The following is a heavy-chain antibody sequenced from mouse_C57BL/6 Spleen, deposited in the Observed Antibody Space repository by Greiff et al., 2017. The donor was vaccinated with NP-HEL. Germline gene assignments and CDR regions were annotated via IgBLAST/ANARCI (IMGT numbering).Heavy chain of an antibody. D-gene: IGHD1-1*01. J-gene: IGHJ2*01. V-gene: IGHV5-4*01. CDR3: ARDPTVEYYFDY. Sequence: EVMLVESGGGLVKPGGSLKLSCAASGFTFSSYAMSWVRQTPEKRLAWVATISDGGSYTYYPDNVQGRFTISRDNAKNNLYLQMSHLKSEDTAMYYCARDPTVEYYFDYWGQGTTLTVSS. CDR1: GFTFSSYA. CDR2: ISDGGSYT.